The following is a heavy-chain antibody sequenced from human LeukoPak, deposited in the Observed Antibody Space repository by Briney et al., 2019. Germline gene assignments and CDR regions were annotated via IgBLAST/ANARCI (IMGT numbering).Heavy chain of an antibody. Sequence: SETLSLTCTVSGGSISSYYWSWIRQPPGKGLEWIGYIYYSGSTNYNPSLKSRVTISVDTSKNQFSLKLSSVTAADTAVYYCARHARIQPWPDYFDYWGQGTLVTVSS. V-gene: IGHV4-59*08. CDR3: ARHARIQPWPDYFDY. J-gene: IGHJ4*02. CDR2: IYYSGST. CDR1: GGSISSYY. D-gene: IGHD5-18*01.